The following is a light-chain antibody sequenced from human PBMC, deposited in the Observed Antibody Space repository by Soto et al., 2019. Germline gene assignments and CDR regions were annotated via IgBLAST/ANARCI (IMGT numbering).Light chain of an antibody. CDR3: EAWDDSLSVLV. Sequence: QSVLTQPPSASGTPGQRVTISCSGSSSNIGSKYVYWYQQLPGTAPKLLLYRNNQRPSGVPDRFSASKSGTSASLAISGLRSEDEADYYGEAWDDSLSVLVFGGGTQLTVL. CDR2: RNN. J-gene: IGLJ2*01. CDR1: SSNIGSKY. V-gene: IGLV1-47*01.